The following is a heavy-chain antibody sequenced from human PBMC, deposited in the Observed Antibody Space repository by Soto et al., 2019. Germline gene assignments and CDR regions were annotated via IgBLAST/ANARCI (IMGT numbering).Heavy chain of an antibody. J-gene: IGHJ6*02. D-gene: IGHD2-8*01. CDR2: INAGNGNT. CDR1: GYTFTSYA. CDR3: ARELLRYCTNGVCYPDYYYYGMNA. V-gene: IGHV1-3*01. Sequence: ASVKVSCKASGYTFTSYAMHWVRQAPGQRLEWMGWINAGNGNTKYSQKFQGRVTITRDTSASTAYMELSSLRSEDTAVYYCARELLRYCTNGVCYPDYYYYGMNAWGQGTTVTVSS.